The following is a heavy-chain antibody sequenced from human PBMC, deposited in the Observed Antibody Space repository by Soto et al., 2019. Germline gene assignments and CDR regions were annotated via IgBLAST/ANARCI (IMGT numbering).Heavy chain of an antibody. J-gene: IGHJ2*01. CDR2: IVWNSATI. CDR1: GFTFDDYA. V-gene: IGHV3-9*01. CDR3: AKDGRSLRYFDSGYIDL. Sequence: EVQLVESGGGLVQPGRSLRLSCVASGFTFDDYAMHWVRQAPGKGLEWVSGIVWNSATIGYADSVKGRFTISRDNAKNSLYLQMNSLRAEDTALYYCAKDGRSLRYFDSGYIDLWGRGTLVTVSS. D-gene: IGHD3-9*01.